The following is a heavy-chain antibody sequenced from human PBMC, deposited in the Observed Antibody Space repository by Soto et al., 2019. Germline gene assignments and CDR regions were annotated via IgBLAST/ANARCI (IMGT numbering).Heavy chain of an antibody. Sequence: QVQLVQSGAEVKKPGASVKVSCKTSGYTFTSYDINWVRQAPGQGLEWMGWMKPNSGDSGYAPKFQGRVNMTRNTSTGTAYMELSRLISEDTAVYYCARRRAVVAARPYYYYAMDVWGQGTTVTVSS. J-gene: IGHJ6*02. CDR2: MKPNSGDS. D-gene: IGHD6-6*01. V-gene: IGHV1-8*01. CDR1: GYTFTSYD. CDR3: ARRRAVVAARPYYYYAMDV.